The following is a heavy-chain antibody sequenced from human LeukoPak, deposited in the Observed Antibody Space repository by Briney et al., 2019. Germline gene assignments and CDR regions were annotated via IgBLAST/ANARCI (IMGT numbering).Heavy chain of an antibody. V-gene: IGHV3-23*01. Sequence: GGSLRLSCAASGLTFSSYAMSWVRQAPGKGLEWVSAISGSGGSTYYADSVKGRFTISRDNSKNTLYLQMNSLRAEDTAVYYCAKDRSSIVLMVYALWGQGTLVTVSS. CDR2: ISGSGGST. J-gene: IGHJ4*02. CDR3: AKDRSSIVLMVYAL. CDR1: GLTFSSYA. D-gene: IGHD2-8*01.